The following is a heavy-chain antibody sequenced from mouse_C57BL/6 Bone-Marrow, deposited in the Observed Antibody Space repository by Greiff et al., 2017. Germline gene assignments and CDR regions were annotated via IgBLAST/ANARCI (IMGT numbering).Heavy chain of an antibody. Sequence: VKLQQPGAELVKPGASVKMSCKASGYTFTSYWLTWVKQRPGQGLEWIGDIYPTSGRTNYNEKFQSKAILTVDTSSNTAYMQLRSLTSEDSAVFYCARSGPLGRIFDYWGQGTTLTVSS. D-gene: IGHD4-1*01. CDR3: ARSGPLGRIFDY. J-gene: IGHJ2*01. CDR1: GYTFTSYW. CDR2: IYPTSGRT. V-gene: IGHV1-55*01.